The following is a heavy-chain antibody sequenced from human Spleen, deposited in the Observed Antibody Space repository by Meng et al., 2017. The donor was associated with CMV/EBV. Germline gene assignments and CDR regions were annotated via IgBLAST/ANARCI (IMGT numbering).Heavy chain of an antibody. J-gene: IGHJ5*02. V-gene: IGHV3-9*01. D-gene: IGHD4-11*01. CDR3: ARDSNYVWFDP. CDR1: GFTFDECA. Sequence: SLKISCAASGFTFDECAMRWVRQAPGKGLQWVSGISWSSDSIGYADSVKGRFTISRDNARNSLYVKMNSLRAEDTAVYYCARDSNYVWFDPWGQGTLVTVSS. CDR2: ISWSSDSI.